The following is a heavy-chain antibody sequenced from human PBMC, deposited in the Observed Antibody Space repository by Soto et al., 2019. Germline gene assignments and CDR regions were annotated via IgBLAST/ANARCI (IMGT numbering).Heavy chain of an antibody. Sequence: GGSLRLSCAASGFTFSSDAMSWVRQAPGKGLEWVSAISGSGGSTYYGDSEKGRFTISRDNSKNTLYLQMNSLRAEDTAVYYCAKDGIVGATLGYYYYGMDVWGQGTTVTVSS. D-gene: IGHD1-26*01. V-gene: IGHV3-23*01. CDR3: AKDGIVGATLGYYYYGMDV. CDR1: GFTFSSDA. J-gene: IGHJ6*02. CDR2: ISGSGGST.